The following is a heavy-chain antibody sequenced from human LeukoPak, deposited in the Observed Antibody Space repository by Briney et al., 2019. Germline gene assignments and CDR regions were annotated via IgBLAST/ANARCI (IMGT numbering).Heavy chain of an antibody. CDR3: ARDRFDVWAFFDI. Sequence: SETLSLTCTVSGGSISSYYWSWIRQPPGKGLEWIGYIYYSGSTNYNPSLKSRVTMSVATSKNQFSLKLSSVTAADTAVYYCARDRFDVWAFFDIWGQGTMVTVSS. J-gene: IGHJ3*02. V-gene: IGHV4-59*12. D-gene: IGHD2-8*01. CDR1: GGSISSYY. CDR2: IYYSGST.